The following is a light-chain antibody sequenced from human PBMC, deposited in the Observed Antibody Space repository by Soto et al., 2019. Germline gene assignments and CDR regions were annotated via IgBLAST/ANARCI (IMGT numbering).Light chain of an antibody. CDR3: QQYSQWPSYT. CDR1: QSVTSSY. J-gene: IGKJ2*01. Sequence: DILLTQSPGTLSLSPGERATLSWRASQSVTSSYLAWYRQKPGQAPRLLIHGATSRANGIPDRFSGSGSETEFTLTINTLQPEDLASYYCQQYSQWPSYTFGQGTKVDIK. V-gene: IGKV3-20*01. CDR2: GAT.